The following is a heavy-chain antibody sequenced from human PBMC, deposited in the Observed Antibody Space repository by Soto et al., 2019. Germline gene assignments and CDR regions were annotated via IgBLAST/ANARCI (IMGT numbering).Heavy chain of an antibody. CDR1: GYTFTSYG. CDR2: ISAYNGNT. J-gene: IGHJ4*02. V-gene: IGHV1-18*01. Sequence: GASVKVSCKASGYTFTSYGISWVRQAPGQGLEWMGWISAYNGNTNYAQKLQGRVTMTTDTSTNTAYMELRSLRSDDTAVYYCARDRVRHYYDSSGYYGYWGQGTLVTVSS. CDR3: ARDRVRHYYDSSGYYGY. D-gene: IGHD3-22*01.